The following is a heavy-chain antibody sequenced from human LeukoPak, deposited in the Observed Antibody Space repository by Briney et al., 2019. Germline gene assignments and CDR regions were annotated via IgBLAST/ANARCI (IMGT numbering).Heavy chain of an antibody. D-gene: IGHD2-15*01. Sequence: SETLSLTCAVSGGSISSGGYSWSWIRQPPGKGLEWIGYIYHSGSTYYNPSLKSRVTISVDRSKNQFSLKLSSVTAADTAVYYCARGFPQGGAFDIWGQGTMVTVSS. V-gene: IGHV4-30-2*01. CDR2: IYHSGST. CDR1: GGSISSGGYS. CDR3: ARGFPQGGAFDI. J-gene: IGHJ3*02.